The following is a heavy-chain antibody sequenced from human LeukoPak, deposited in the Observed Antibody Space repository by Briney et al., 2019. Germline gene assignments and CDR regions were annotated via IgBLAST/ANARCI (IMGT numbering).Heavy chain of an antibody. CDR3: ARTRGDDYVWGSYRYKPTYSFDY. V-gene: IGHV4-34*01. D-gene: IGHD3-16*02. CDR1: GGSFSGYY. CDR2: INHSGST. J-gene: IGHJ4*02. Sequence: SETLSLTCAVYGGSFSGYYWSWIRQPPGKGLEWIGEINHSGSTNYNPSLKSRVTISVDTSKNQFSLKLSSVTAADTAVYYCARTRGDDYVWGSYRYKPTYSFDYWGQGTLVTVSS.